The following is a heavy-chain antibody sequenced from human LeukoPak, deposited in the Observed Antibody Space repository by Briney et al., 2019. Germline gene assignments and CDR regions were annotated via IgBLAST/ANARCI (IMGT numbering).Heavy chain of an antibody. J-gene: IGHJ4*02. CDR1: GLTFSSYG. CDR3: ARDRYCSNTNCYDY. Sequence: GGSLRLSCVASGLTFSSYGMHWVRQAPGKGLEYVSAISSTGGSTYYANSVKGRFTISRDNSKNTLYLQMDILGAEDTAVYYCARDRYCSNTNCYDYWGQGTLVTVSS. D-gene: IGHD2-2*01. CDR2: ISSTGGST. V-gene: IGHV3-64*01.